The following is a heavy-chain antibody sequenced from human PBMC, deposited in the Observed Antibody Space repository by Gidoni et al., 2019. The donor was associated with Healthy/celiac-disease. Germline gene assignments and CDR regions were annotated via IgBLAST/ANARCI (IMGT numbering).Heavy chain of an antibody. CDR1: GGSFSGYY. CDR3: ARGYAGFDY. D-gene: IGHD2-2*01. J-gene: IGHJ4*02. CDR2: INHSGST. V-gene: IGHV4-34*01. Sequence: QVQLQQWGAGLLKPSETLSLTCPAYGGSFSGYYWSWIRQPPGKGLEWIGEINHSGSTNYNPSLKSRVTISVDTSKNQFSLKLSSVTAADTAVYYCARGYAGFDYWGQGTLVTVSS.